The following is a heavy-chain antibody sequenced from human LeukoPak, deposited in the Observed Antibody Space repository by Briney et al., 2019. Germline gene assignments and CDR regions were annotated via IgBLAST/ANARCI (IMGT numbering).Heavy chain of an antibody. CDR1: GYTFTCYY. V-gene: IGHV1-2*02. D-gene: IGHD3-10*01. CDR3: ARGVVTMVRGVHASSGY. CDR2: INPYSGGT. J-gene: IGHJ4*02. Sequence: GASVKVSCKASGYTFTCYYMHWVRQAPGQGLEWMGWINPYSGGTNYAQKFRGRVPMTRDTSISTAYMELSRLRSDDTAVYYCARGVVTMVRGVHASSGYWGQGTLVTVSS.